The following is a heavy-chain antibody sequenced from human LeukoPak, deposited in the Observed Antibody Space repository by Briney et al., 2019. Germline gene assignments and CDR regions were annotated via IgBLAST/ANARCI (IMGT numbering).Heavy chain of an antibody. Sequence: ASVKVSCKATSHISWVRQAPGQGLEWMGWIGSYEGDTYYAQKFQGRVTVTTDTSTNTAYMELRSLRADDTAVYYCARDFWNFYDSSGYYRDFNSWGQGTLVTVSS. D-gene: IGHD3-22*01. CDR3: ARDFWNFYDSSGYYRDFNS. V-gene: IGHV1-18*01. CDR2: IGSYEGDT. J-gene: IGHJ5*01. CDR1: TSH.